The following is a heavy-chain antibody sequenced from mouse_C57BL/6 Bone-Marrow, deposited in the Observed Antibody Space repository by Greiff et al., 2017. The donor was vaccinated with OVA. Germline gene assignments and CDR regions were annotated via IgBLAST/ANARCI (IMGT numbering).Heavy chain of an antibody. J-gene: IGHJ1*03. Sequence: QVQLKQSGAELARPGASVKLSCKASGYTFTSYGISWVKQRTGQGLEWIGEIYPRSGNTYYNEKFKGKATLTADKSSSTAYMELRSLTSEDSAVYFCVPLLRYWYFDVWGTGTTVTVSS. CDR1: GYTFTSYG. CDR2: IYPRSGNT. V-gene: IGHV1-81*01. D-gene: IGHD1-2*01. CDR3: VPLLRYWYFDV.